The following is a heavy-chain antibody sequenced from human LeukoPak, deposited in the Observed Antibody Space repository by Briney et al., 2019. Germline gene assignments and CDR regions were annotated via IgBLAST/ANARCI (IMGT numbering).Heavy chain of an antibody. Sequence: PSETLSLTCTVSGGSISSYYWSWIRQPPGKGLEWIGYIYYSGSTDYNPSLKSRVSISVDTSKNQFSLKLRSVTAADTAVYYCAGDYRGSLDYWGQGTLVTVSS. CDR3: AGDYRGSLDY. V-gene: IGHV4-59*12. D-gene: IGHD4-11*01. CDR2: IYYSGST. J-gene: IGHJ4*02. CDR1: GGSISSYY.